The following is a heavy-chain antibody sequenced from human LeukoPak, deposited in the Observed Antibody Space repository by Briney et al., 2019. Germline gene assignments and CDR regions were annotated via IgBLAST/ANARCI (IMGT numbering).Heavy chain of an antibody. D-gene: IGHD2-15*01. Sequence: WASVKVSCKASGYTFTSYGISWVRQAPGQGLEWMGWISAYNGNTNYAQKLQGRVTMTTDTSTSTAYMELRSLRSDDTAVYYCVRERSSGSEDINFDYWGQGTLVTVSS. CDR2: ISAYNGNT. J-gene: IGHJ4*02. V-gene: IGHV1-18*01. CDR1: GYTFTSYG. CDR3: VRERSSGSEDINFDY.